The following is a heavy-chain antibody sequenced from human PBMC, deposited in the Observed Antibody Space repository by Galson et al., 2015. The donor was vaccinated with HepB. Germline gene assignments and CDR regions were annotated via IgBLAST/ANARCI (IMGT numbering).Heavy chain of an antibody. CDR2: SILMFGTA. CDR1: GGSVSNNA. V-gene: IGHV1-69*13. D-gene: IGHD2-15*01. Sequence: SVKVSCKASGGSVSNNAISWVRQAPGQGLEWMGRSILMFGTANYAQKFQGRVTITADESTSTAYMELSRLRSEDTAVYYCATATGISQEDYYCMNVWGQGTAVTVSS. J-gene: IGHJ6*02. CDR3: ATATGISQEDYYCMNV.